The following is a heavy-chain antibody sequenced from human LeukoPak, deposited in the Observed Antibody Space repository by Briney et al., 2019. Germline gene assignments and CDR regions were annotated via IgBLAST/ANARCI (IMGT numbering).Heavy chain of an antibody. Sequence: GGSLRLSCAASGFTFSSYDIHWVRQAPGKGLEWVSVISYDGSNKYYVDSVKGRFTLSRDNSKNTLYLQMNSLRAEDTAVYYCAKTEITMVRGPDYWGQGTLVTVSS. CDR3: AKTEITMVRGPDY. CDR1: GFTFSSYD. D-gene: IGHD3-10*01. J-gene: IGHJ4*02. V-gene: IGHV3-30*18. CDR2: ISYDGSNK.